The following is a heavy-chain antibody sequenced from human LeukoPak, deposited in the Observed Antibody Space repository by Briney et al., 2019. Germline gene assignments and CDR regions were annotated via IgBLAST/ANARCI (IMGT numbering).Heavy chain of an antibody. CDR2: ISYDGSNK. CDR3: ARGRRAYYYDSSGPPGHY. Sequence: GRSLRLSCAASGFTFSSYAMHWVRQAPGKGLEWVAVISYDGSNKYYADSVKGRFTISRDNSKNTLYLQMNSLRAEDTAVYYCARGRRAYYYDSSGPPGHYWGQGTLVTVSS. CDR1: GFTFSSYA. D-gene: IGHD3-22*01. V-gene: IGHV3-30*04. J-gene: IGHJ4*02.